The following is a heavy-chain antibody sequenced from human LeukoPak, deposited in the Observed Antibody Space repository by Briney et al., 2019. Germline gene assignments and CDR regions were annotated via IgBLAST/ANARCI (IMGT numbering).Heavy chain of an antibody. CDR1: GYSFTSYW. CDR3: ARHHCSSTSCRYFDY. J-gene: IGHJ4*02. CDR2: IYPGDSDT. D-gene: IGHD2-2*01. V-gene: IGHV5-51*01. Sequence: GESLKISCKGSGYSFTSYWIGWVRQMPGKGLERMGIIYPGDSDTRYSPSFQGQVTISADKSISTAYLQWSSLKASDTAMYYCARHHCSSTSCRYFDYWGQGTLVTVSS.